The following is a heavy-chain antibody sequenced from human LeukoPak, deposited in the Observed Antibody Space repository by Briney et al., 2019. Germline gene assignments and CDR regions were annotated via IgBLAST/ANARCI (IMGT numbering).Heavy chain of an antibody. CDR2: IYSGGST. D-gene: IGHD2-2*01. V-gene: IGHV3-66*02. CDR1: AFTVSSNY. Sequence: GYLRRYGAASAFTVSSNYMSWLRHAPGKELEWVSVIYSGGSTYYEDSGKGRFTISRDNSKNTLYLQMNGLRAEDTAVYYCARGGLVVPAAGYMDVWGKGTTVNVS. CDR3: ARGGLVVPAAGYMDV. J-gene: IGHJ6*03.